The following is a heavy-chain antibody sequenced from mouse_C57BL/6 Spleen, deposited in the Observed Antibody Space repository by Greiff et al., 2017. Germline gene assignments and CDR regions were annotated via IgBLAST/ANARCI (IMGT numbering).Heavy chain of an antibody. D-gene: IGHD1-1*01. CDR1: GYSITSDY. J-gene: IGHJ1*03. Sequence: EVKLMESGPGLAKPSQTLSLTCSVTGYSITSDYWNWIRKFPGNKLEYMGYISYSGSTYYNPSLKSRISITRDTSKNQYYLQLNSVTTEDTATYYCARFEDYYGSSHWYFDVWGTGTTVTVSS. V-gene: IGHV3-8*01. CDR2: ISYSGST. CDR3: ARFEDYYGSSHWYFDV.